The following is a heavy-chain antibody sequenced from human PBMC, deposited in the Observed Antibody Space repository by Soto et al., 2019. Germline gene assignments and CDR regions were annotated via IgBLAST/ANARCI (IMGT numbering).Heavy chain of an antibody. V-gene: IGHV3-64D*08. CDR2: ISSNGGST. CDR1: GFTFSSYA. CDR3: VKEISDNSIVDFDY. Sequence: GGSLRLSCSASGFTFSSYAMHWVRQAPGKGLEYVSAISSNGGSTYYADSVKGRFTISRDNSKNTLYLQMSSLRAEDTAVYYCVKEISDNSIVDFDYWGQGTLVTVSS. D-gene: IGHD3-16*02. J-gene: IGHJ4*02.